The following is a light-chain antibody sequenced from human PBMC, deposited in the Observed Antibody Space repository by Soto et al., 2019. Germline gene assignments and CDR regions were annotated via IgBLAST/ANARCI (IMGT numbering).Light chain of an antibody. V-gene: IGKV3-15*01. CDR1: QSVSSN. J-gene: IGKJ5*01. CDR3: QQYKSWPPIT. CDR2: GAS. Sequence: EIVMTQSPATLSLSPGDRATLSFMAIQSVSSNLAWYQQKPGQAPSLLIYGASTRATGVPDRFSGTGSGTEFTLTISSLKSEDYAVYYCQQYKSWPPITFGQGTRLEIK.